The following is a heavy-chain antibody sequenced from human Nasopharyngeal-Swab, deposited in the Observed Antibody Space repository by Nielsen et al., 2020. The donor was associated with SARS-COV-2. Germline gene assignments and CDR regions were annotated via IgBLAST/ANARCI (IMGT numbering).Heavy chain of an antibody. V-gene: IGHV4-59*13. CDR2: IYYSGST. Sequence: SETLSLTCTVSGGSISSYYWSWIRQPPGKGLEWIGYIYYSGSTNYNPSLKSRVTISVDTSKNQFSLKLSSVTAADTAVYYCARDRGYYDYVWGSYRPGYYGMDVWGQGTTVTVSS. CDR1: GGSISSYY. CDR3: ARDRGYYDYVWGSYRPGYYGMDV. J-gene: IGHJ6*02. D-gene: IGHD3-16*02.